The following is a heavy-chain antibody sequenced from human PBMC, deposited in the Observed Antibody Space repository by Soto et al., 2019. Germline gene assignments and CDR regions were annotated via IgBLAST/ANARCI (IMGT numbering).Heavy chain of an antibody. J-gene: IGHJ4*02. CDR2: IYNSGSP. Sequence: QVRLQESGPGLLKPSQTLSLTCTVSGASISSNTYYWSWVRQRPGKGLEWIGYIYNSGSPYYDPSLKSRVNISVDTSKNQFSLKLTSVTAADTAVYFCASRIITPKFAPFWGQGTLITVSS. CDR1: GASISSNTYY. CDR3: ASRIITPKFAPF. D-gene: IGHD3-22*01. V-gene: IGHV4-31*03.